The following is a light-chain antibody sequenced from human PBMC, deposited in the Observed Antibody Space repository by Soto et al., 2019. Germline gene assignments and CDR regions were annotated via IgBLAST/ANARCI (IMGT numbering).Light chain of an antibody. V-gene: IGLV2-14*01. CDR1: SSDVGGYNY. J-gene: IGLJ1*01. CDR2: DVS. Sequence: QSALTQPASVSGSPGQSITISCTGTSSDVGGYNYVSWYQQHPGKAPKLMIYDVSNRPSGVSNRFSGSKSGNTASLTISGFQADDEADYYCSSYTSSSTPYVFGTGTKVTV. CDR3: SSYTSSSTPYV.